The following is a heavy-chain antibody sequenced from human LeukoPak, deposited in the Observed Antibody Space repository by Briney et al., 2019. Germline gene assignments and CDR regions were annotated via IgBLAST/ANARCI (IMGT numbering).Heavy chain of an antibody. J-gene: IGHJ5*02. V-gene: IGHV3-21*01. CDR1: GFTFSSYS. D-gene: IGHD1-1*01. CDR3: ARDAVWNDAFNWFDP. Sequence: PGGSLRLSCATSGFTFSSYSMNWVRQAPGKGLEWVSSISSSSSYIYYADSVKGRFTISRDNAKNSLYLQMNSLRAEDTAVYYCARDAVWNDAFNWFDPWGQGTLVTVSS. CDR2: ISSSSSYI.